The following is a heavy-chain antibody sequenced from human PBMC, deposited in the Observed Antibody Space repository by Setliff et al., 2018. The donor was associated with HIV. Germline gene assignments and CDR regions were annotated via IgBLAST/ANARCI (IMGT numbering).Heavy chain of an antibody. V-gene: IGHV4-34*01. J-gene: IGHJ4*02. D-gene: IGHD6-13*01. CDR3: VTSSSWSSRLNF. Sequence: SETLSLTCAVYGGSFSGYYWSWIRQPPGKGLEWIGEINHSGSTNYNPSLKSRVTISVDTSKNQFSLKVTSVTAADTAVYYCVTSSSWSSRLNFWGQGMLVTVSS. CDR2: INHSGST. CDR1: GGSFSGYY.